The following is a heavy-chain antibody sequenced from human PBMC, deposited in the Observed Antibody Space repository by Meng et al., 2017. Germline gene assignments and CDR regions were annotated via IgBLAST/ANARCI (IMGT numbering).Heavy chain of an antibody. CDR3: ARDQRGYSSVVC. J-gene: IGHJ4*02. V-gene: IGHV3-30*04. Sequence: GESLKISCTASGFTFSSYAMHWVRQAPGKGLEWVAVISYDGSNKYYADSVKGRFTISRDNFKNTLYLQMNSLRAEDTAVYYCARDQRGYSSVVCWGQGTLVTVSS. D-gene: IGHD6-19*01. CDR2: ISYDGSNK. CDR1: GFTFSSYA.